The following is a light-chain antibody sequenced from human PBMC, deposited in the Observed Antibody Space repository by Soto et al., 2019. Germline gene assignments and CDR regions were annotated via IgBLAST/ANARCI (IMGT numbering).Light chain of an antibody. CDR1: QSVSSN. CDR3: QQYGDSPVT. CDR2: DAS. V-gene: IGKV3-20*01. Sequence: EIGMTPSPATLSVSPGGRATLSCRASQSVSSNLAWYQQKPGQAPRLLISDASDRATGIPDRFSGSGSGTDFTLTISRLVPEDFAVYYCQQYGDSPVTFGQGTKVDIK. J-gene: IGKJ1*01.